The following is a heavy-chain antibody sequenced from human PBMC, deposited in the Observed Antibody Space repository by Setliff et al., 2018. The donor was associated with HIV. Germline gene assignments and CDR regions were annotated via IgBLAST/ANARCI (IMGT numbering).Heavy chain of an antibody. J-gene: IGHJ5*02. CDR2: IYTSGST. CDR1: GGSINSGTYY. D-gene: IGHD3-3*01. V-gene: IGHV4-61*02. Sequence: SETLSLTCTVSGGSINSGTYYWRWIRQPAGKGLEWIGRIYTSGSTNYNPSLKSRVIISVDTSKNQFSLKLSSVTAADTAVYYCARDTNLLDYNFGSGYSRGWFDPWGQGTLVTVSS. CDR3: ARDTNLLDYNFGSGYSRGWFDP.